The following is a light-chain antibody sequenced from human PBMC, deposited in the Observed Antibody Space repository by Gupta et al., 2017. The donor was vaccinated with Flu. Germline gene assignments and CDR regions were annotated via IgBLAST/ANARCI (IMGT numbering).Light chain of an antibody. CDR1: QDINIF. CDR2: ATS. Sequence: PSSLSESVGDRVTITLRASQDINIFLAWFQQKPGKTPKSLIYATSHLESGVPSRFSGSGSGSTFTLTISSLQPEDFATYYCQQYKSHPPTFGPGTKVDV. V-gene: IGKV1-16*01. J-gene: IGKJ3*01. CDR3: QQYKSHPPT.